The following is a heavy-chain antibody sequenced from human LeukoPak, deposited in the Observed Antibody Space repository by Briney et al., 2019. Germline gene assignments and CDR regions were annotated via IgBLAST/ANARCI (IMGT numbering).Heavy chain of an antibody. CDR1: GFTVSSNY. V-gene: IGHV3-7*01. CDR2: IKQDGSEK. Sequence: PGGSLRLSCAASGFTVSSNYMSWVRQAPGKGLEWVANIKQDGSEKYYVDSVKGRFTISRDNAKNSLYLQMNSLRAEDTAVYYCAKVRFLEWLLYRSSQNDAFDIWGQGTMVTVSS. J-gene: IGHJ3*02. D-gene: IGHD3-3*01. CDR3: AKVRFLEWLLYRSSQNDAFDI.